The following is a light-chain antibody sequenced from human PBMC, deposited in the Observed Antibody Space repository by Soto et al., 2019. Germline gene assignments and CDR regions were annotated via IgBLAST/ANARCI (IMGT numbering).Light chain of an antibody. Sequence: QSVLTQPASVSGSPGQSINISCTGTSSDIGGYNYVSWYQQHPGKAPKLMIYDVSYRPSGVSDRFSGSKSGNTASLTISGLQAEDEADYHCSSFATTTIPVFGGGTKLTVL. CDR1: SSDIGGYNY. J-gene: IGLJ2*01. CDR3: SSFATTTIPV. V-gene: IGLV2-14*01. CDR2: DVS.